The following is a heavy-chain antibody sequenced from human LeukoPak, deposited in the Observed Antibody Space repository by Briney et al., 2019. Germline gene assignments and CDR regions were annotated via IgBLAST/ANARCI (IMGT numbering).Heavy chain of an antibody. V-gene: IGHV1-8*03. CDR2: MNPNSGNT. D-gene: IGHD3-22*01. J-gene: IGHJ4*02. CDR3: ARGPFYDSSGYYFDY. CDR1: GYTFTSYD. Sequence: ASVKVSCKASGYTFTSYDINWVRQATGQGLEWMGWMNPNSGNTGCAQKFQGRVTITRNTSISTAYMELSSLRSEDTAVYYCARGPFYDSSGYYFDYWGQGTLVTVSS.